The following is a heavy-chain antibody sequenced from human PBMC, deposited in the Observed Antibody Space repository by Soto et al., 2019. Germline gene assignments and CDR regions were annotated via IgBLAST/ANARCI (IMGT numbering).Heavy chain of an antibody. V-gene: IGHV3-9*01. J-gene: IGHJ6*03. CDR2: ISWNSGTV. CDR3: AKDGGFRKIYYFYHMHA. Sequence: GGSLRLSCAASGFTFDDYAMHWVRQVPGKGLEWVSGISWNSGTVGYADSVKGRFTISRDNAENSLYLEMTSLRPEDTALYYCAKDGGFRKIYYFYHMHAWGKGTTVTVSS. CDR1: GFTFDDYA. D-gene: IGHD2-15*01.